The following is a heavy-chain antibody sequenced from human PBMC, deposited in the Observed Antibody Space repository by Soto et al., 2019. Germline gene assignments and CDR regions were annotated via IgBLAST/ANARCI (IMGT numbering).Heavy chain of an antibody. CDR1: GGSFSGYY. CDR2: INHSGST. CDR3: AREQRGYYYYGMDV. V-gene: IGHV4-34*01. Sequence: ETLSLTCAVYGGSFSGYYWSWIRQPPGKGLEWIGEINHSGSTNYNPSLKSRVTISVDTSKNQFSLKLSSVTAADTAVYYCAREQRGYYYYGMDVWGQGTTVTVSS. D-gene: IGHD3-10*01. J-gene: IGHJ6*02.